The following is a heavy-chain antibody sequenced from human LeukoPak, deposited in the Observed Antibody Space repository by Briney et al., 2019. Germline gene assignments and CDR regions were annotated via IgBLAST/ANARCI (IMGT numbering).Heavy chain of an antibody. Sequence: ASVKVSCKASGYTFTSYYMHWVRQAPGQGLEWMGIINPSGGSTSYAQKFQGRVTMTRDMSTSTVYMELSSLRSEDTAVSYCARDSLPYIAARPSVCAFDIWGQGTMVTVSS. CDR1: GYTFTSYY. CDR3: ARDSLPYIAARPSVCAFDI. J-gene: IGHJ3*02. D-gene: IGHD6-6*01. CDR2: INPSGGST. V-gene: IGHV1-46*01.